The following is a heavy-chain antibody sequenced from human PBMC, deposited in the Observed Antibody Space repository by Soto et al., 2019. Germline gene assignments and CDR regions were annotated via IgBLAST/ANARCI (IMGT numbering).Heavy chain of an antibody. V-gene: IGHV3-72*01. CDR2: TRNKANSYTT. CDR1: GFTFSDHY. CDR3: ARLYGDSSNFYYYYGMDV. Sequence: VGSLRLSCAASGFTFSDHYMDWVRQAPGKGLEWVGRTRNKANSYTTEYAASVKGRFTISRDDSKNSLYLQMNSLKTEDTAVYYCARLYGDSSNFYYYYGMDVWGQRTTVTVSS. D-gene: IGHD4-17*01. J-gene: IGHJ6*02.